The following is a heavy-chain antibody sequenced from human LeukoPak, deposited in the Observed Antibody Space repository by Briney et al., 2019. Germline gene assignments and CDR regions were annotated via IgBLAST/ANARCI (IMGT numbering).Heavy chain of an antibody. CDR3: AKDRGGGFDY. CDR2: ISACGAST. D-gene: IGHD3-16*01. CDR1: GFIVSSYA. V-gene: IGHV3-23*01. Sequence: PGGSLRLSCAVSGFIVSSYAMSWVRQAPGRGLEWVSGISACGASTGYVDAVRGRFTISRDSTKNTLYLQMNSLIAEDTAIYYCAKDRGGGFDYGGQGTLVTVP. J-gene: IGHJ4*02.